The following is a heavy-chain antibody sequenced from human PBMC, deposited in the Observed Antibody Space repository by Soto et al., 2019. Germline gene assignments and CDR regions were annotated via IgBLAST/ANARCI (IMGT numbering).Heavy chain of an antibody. J-gene: IGHJ6*02. Sequence: ASVKVSCKASGYTFTSYGISWVQQAPGQGLEWMGWISAYNGNTNYAQKLQGRVTMTTDTSTSTAYMELRSLRSDDTAVYYCARARRDCPVCYGMDVWGQGTTVTVSS. CDR3: ARARRDCPVCYGMDV. CDR2: ISAYNGNT. D-gene: IGHD2-21*02. CDR1: GYTFTSYG. V-gene: IGHV1-18*01.